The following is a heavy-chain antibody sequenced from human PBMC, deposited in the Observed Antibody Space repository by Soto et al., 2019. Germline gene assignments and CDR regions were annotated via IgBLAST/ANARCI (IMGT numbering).Heavy chain of an antibody. D-gene: IGHD1-26*01. J-gene: IGHJ3*02. CDR3: AREEGGADAFDI. V-gene: IGHV3-21*01. Sequence: EVQLVESGGGLVKPGGSLRLSCAASGFTFSSYSMNWVRQAPGKGLEWVSSISSSSSYIYYADSVKGRFTISRDNAKNSLYLQMNSLRAEDTAVYYCAREEGGADAFDIWGQGTMVTVSS. CDR2: ISSSSSYI. CDR1: GFTFSSYS.